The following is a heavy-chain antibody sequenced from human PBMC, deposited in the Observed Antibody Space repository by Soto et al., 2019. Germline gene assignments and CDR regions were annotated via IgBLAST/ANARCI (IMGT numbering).Heavy chain of an antibody. D-gene: IGHD5-12*01. Sequence: SETLSLTCAVSGVTISTYYWSWIRQPPGKGLEWIGYNYHSGTTNYNPSLKSRVTVSVDTSKNQFSLRLTSVTAADTAIYYCVREAYIGYGHVNDHWGQGTLRTVSS. J-gene: IGHJ4*02. CDR2: NYHSGTT. CDR1: GVTISTYY. V-gene: IGHV4-59*01. CDR3: VREAYIGYGHVNDH.